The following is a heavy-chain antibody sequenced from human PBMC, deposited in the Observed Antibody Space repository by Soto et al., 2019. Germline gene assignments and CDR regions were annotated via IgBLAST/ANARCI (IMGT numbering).Heavy chain of an antibody. CDR3: AKNSSGYYDPSDY. J-gene: IGHJ4*02. D-gene: IGHD3-22*01. CDR1: GFTFSNYA. V-gene: IGHV3-23*01. Sequence: SGGSLRLSCAASGFTFSNYAMSWVRQAPGKGLEWVSAISGSGGSTYYADSVKGRFTISRDNSKNTLYLQMNSLRAGDTAVYYCAKNSSGYYDPSDYWGQGTLVTVSS. CDR2: ISGSGGST.